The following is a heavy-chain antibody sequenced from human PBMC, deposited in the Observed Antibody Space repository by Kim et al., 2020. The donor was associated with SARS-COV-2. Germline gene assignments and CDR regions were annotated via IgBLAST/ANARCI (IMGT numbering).Heavy chain of an antibody. J-gene: IGHJ4*02. CDR2: ISWRSGDI. CDR1: GFTFANYA. D-gene: IGHD5-18*01. V-gene: IGHV3-9*01. Sequence: GGSLRLSCAASGFTFANYAMHWVRQAPGKGLEWVSGISWRSGDIGYADSVKGRYTISRDNAKNSLFLQTNSLRPEDTAFYYCATFTATSSSFDYWGQGTL. CDR3: ATFTATSSSFDY.